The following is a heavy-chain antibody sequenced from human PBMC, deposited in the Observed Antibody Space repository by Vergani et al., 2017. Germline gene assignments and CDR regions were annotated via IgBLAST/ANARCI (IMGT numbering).Heavy chain of an antibody. V-gene: IGHV4-61*10. J-gene: IGHJ4*02. CDR1: GGSVSSGSYY. CDR2: IYYSGST. D-gene: IGHD3-22*01. CDR3: ATGGYYDSSGYYQFDY. Sequence: QVQLQESGPGLVKPSETLSLTCTVSGGSVSSGSYYWSWIRQPAGKGLEWIGYIYYSGSTYYNPSLKSRITISVDTSKNQFSLKLSSVTAADTAVYYCATGGYYDSSGYYQFDYWGQGTLVTVSS.